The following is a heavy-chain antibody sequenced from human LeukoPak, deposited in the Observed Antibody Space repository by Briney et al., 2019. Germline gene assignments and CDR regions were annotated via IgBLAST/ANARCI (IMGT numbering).Heavy chain of an antibody. CDR2: INPSGGRT. D-gene: IGHD1-26*01. CDR3: ARDLRVGPTVFDY. J-gene: IGHJ4*02. Sequence: GASVKVSCKAAGYTFTSYYMHWVRQATGQGLEWMGIINPSGGRTSYAQKSQGRVPMTRYTSTSTVYMELSRLRSDDTAVYYCARDLRVGPTVFDYWGQGTLVTVSS. CDR1: GYTFTSYY. V-gene: IGHV1-46*01.